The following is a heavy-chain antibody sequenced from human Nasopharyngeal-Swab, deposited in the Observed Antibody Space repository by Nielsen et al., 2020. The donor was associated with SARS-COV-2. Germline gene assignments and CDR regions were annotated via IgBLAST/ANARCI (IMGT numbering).Heavy chain of an antibody. V-gene: IGHV3-64*01. D-gene: IGHD4-17*01. CDR3: ARGTTPRSWYFDL. J-gene: IGHJ2*01. CDR2: ISSNGGST. Sequence: WIRQPPGKGLEYVSAISSNGGSTYYANSVKGRFTISRDNSKNTLYLQMGSLRAEDMAVYYCARGTTPRSWYFDLWGRGTLGTVSS.